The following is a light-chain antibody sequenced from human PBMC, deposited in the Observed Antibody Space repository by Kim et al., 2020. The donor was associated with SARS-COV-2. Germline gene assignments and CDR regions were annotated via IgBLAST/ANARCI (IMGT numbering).Light chain of an antibody. CDR3: QAWDSRTYVV. CDR1: KLGDKY. V-gene: IGLV3-1*01. Sequence: SSELTQPPSVSVSPGQTASITCSGDKLGDKYACWYQQKPGQSPVLVIYQDTKRPSGIPERFSGSNSGNKATLTISGTQAMDDADYYCQAWDSRTYVVFGGGTQLTVL. J-gene: IGLJ2*01. CDR2: QDT.